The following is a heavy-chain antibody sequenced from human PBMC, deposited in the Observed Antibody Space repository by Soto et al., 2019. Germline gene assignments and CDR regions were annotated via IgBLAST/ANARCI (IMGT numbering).Heavy chain of an antibody. CDR1: GGSFSGYY. D-gene: IGHD2-8*02. CDR3: ARDKITGLFDY. V-gene: IGHV4-34*01. CDR2: INLSGST. Sequence: QVQLQQWGAGLLKPSETLSLTCAVYGGSFSGYYWTWIRQPPGTGLEWIGEINLSGSTNYNPSLKSRVTISLNTSKNQFSLELSSVTAADTAVYYCARDKITGLFDYWGQGPLVTVSS. J-gene: IGHJ4*02.